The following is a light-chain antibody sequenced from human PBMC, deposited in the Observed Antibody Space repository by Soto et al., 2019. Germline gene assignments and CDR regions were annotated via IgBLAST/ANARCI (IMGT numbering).Light chain of an antibody. CDR2: GVY. Sequence: SSQSVSSNLAWYQQKPGQPPRLLMYGVYTRAPGTPARVSGSGSGTDCSPAIPILQSEYSAVYYCQQYIKLLLRTIGKGTKVDIK. CDR1: QSVSSN. V-gene: IGKV3D-15*01. CDR3: QQYIKLLLRT. J-gene: IGKJ1*01.